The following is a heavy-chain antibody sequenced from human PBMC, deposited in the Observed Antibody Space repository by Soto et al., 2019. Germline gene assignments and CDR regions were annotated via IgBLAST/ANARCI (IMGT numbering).Heavy chain of an antibody. J-gene: IGHJ3*02. V-gene: IGHV4-39*01. CDR2: IYYSGST. CDR3: ARYCSSTSCYFGAFDI. CDR1: GGSISSSSYY. Sequence: QLQLQESGPGLVKPSETLSLTCTVSGGSISSSSYYWGWIRQPPGKGLEWIGSIYYSGSTYYNPSLKSRVTISVDTSKNQFSLKLSSVTAADTAVYYCARYCSSTSCYFGAFDIWGQGTMVTVSS. D-gene: IGHD2-2*01.